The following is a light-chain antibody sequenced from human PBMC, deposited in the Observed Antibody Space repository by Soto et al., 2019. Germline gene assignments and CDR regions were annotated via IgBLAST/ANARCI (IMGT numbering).Light chain of an antibody. CDR3: SSYTTSSTVV. Sequence: QSALTKPASVSGSPGQWITISGTGTSSDVGVYNYFSWYQQHPVKPPKLMIYEVSNRPSGVSNRFSGSKSGNTASLTISGLQAEDEADYYCSSYTTSSTVVFGGGTKVTVL. V-gene: IGLV2-14*01. J-gene: IGLJ2*01. CDR1: SSDVGVYNY. CDR2: EVS.